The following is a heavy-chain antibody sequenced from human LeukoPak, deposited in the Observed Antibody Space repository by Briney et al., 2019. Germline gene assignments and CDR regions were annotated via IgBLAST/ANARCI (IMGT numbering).Heavy chain of an antibody. D-gene: IGHD6-13*01. J-gene: IGHJ4*02. Sequence: GGSLRLSCAASGFMLSSTWMHWVRQAPGKGLVWVSRINSDATSTSYADSVRGRFTIPRDDAKNTMYLQMNSLRAEDTAMYYCVRGSPGYSSSWHAYWGQGTLVTVSS. CDR2: INSDATST. V-gene: IGHV3-74*01. CDR1: GFMLSSTW. CDR3: VRGSPGYSSSWHAY.